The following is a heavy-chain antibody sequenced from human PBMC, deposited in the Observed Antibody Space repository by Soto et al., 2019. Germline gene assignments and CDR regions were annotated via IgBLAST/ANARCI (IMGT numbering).Heavy chain of an antibody. CDR2: ISSSSSYI. D-gene: IGHD6-13*01. V-gene: IGHV3-21*01. CDR3: ARGGMGIAAAGMYYFDY. CDR1: GFTFSSYS. J-gene: IGHJ4*02. Sequence: EVQLVESGGGLVKPGGSLRLSCAASGFTFSSYSMNWVRQAPGKGLEWVSSISSSSSYIYYADSVKGRFTISRDNAKNSLYLQMNSLRAEDTAVYYCARGGMGIAAAGMYYFDYWGQGTLVTVSS.